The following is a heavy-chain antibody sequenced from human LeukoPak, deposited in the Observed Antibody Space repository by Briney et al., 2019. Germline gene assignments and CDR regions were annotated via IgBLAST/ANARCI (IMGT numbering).Heavy chain of an antibody. V-gene: IGHV3-7*01. CDR2: INQDGSVI. Sequence: PGGSLRLSCAASGIIFNDYWMNWVRQAPGKGLEWVANINQDGSVIHYVDSVKGRFTTSKDNVRHSVYLQMNSLRVEDTAVYYCTTLPHKDSRGYHDYWGQGILVTVSS. CDR1: GIIFNDYW. CDR3: TTLPHKDSRGYHDY. J-gene: IGHJ4*02. D-gene: IGHD3-22*01.